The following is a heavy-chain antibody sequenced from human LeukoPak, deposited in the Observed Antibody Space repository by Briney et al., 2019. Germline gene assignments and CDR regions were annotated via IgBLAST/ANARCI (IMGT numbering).Heavy chain of an antibody. D-gene: IGHD2-2*01. Sequence: GESLKISCKGPGYSFTSYWIGWVRQMPGKGLEWMGIIYPGDSDTRYSPSFQGQVTISADKSISTAYLQWSSLKASDTAMYYCARHVGGYCRSNNCYGDYWGQGTLVTVSS. CDR2: IYPGDSDT. CDR1: GYSFTSYW. CDR3: ARHVGGYCRSNNCYGDY. V-gene: IGHV5-51*01. J-gene: IGHJ4*02.